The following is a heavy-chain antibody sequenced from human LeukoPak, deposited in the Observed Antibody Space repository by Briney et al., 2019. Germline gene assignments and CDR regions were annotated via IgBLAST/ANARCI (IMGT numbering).Heavy chain of an antibody. CDR1: GFTFSDYY. J-gene: IGHJ4*02. D-gene: IGHD3-10*01. Sequence: GGSLRLSCAASGFTFSDYYMSWIRQAPGKGLEWVSYISSIGSTIYYADSVKGRFTISRDNAKNSLYLQMNSLRAEDTAVYYCASSPAYYYYGSGSYGAVDYWGQGTLVTVSS. V-gene: IGHV3-11*01. CDR2: ISSIGSTI. CDR3: ASSPAYYYYGSGSYGAVDY.